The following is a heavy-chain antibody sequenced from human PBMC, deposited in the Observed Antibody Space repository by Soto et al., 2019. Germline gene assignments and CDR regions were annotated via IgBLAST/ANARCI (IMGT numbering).Heavy chain of an antibody. Sequence: GGSLRLSCAASVFTFSSNYMSWVRQAPGKGLEWVSAISGSGGSTYYADSVKGRFTISRDNSKNTLYLQMNSLRAEDTAVYYCAKGGKYYYDSSGYYGAFDIWGQGTMVTVSS. CDR2: ISGSGGST. J-gene: IGHJ3*02. V-gene: IGHV3-23*01. CDR3: AKGGKYYYDSSGYYGAFDI. D-gene: IGHD3-22*01. CDR1: VFTFSSNY.